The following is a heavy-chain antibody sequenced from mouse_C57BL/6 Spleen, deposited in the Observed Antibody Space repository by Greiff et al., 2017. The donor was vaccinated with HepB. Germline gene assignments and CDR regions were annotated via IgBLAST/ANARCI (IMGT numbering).Heavy chain of an antibody. CDR3: ARGLKRRGYFDY. CDR1: GYTFTSYW. CDR2: IYPGSGST. J-gene: IGHJ2*01. V-gene: IGHV1-55*01. Sequence: QVQLQQPGAELVKPGASVKMSCKASGYTFTSYWITWVKQRPGQGLEWIGDIYPGSGSTNYNEKFKSKATLTVDTSSSTAYRQLSSLTSEDSAVYYCARGLKRRGYFDYWGQGTTLTVSS. D-gene: IGHD2-12*01.